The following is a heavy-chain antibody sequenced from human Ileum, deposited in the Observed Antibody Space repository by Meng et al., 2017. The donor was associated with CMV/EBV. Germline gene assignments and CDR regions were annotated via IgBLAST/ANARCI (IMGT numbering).Heavy chain of an antibody. V-gene: IGHV3-74*01. CDR2: ISNDGSGT. Sequence: SGFTFSNYYMHWVRQAPGKGLVWVSRISNDGSGTTYADSVKGRFTMSRDNAKNTLYLQMNSLGAEDTAVYYCARADRRSGDSSLDYWGQGALVTVSS. D-gene: IGHD2-15*01. CDR1: GFTFSNYY. J-gene: IGHJ4*02. CDR3: ARADRRSGDSSLDY.